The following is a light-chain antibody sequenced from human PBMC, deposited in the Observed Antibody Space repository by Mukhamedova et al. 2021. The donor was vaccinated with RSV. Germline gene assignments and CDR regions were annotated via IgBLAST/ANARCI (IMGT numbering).Light chain of an antibody. CDR2: DAS. CDR3: QHYNGLPVN. Sequence: WYQRRVHGKAPKLVIYDASNLETGVPSRFSGSGSGTHFTFIISSLQPEDFGTYYCQHYNGLPVNFGGGTRVEMK. V-gene: IGKV1-33*01. J-gene: IGKJ4*01.